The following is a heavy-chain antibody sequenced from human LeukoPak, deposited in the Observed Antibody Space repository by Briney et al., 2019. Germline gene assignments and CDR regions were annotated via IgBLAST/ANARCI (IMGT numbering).Heavy chain of an antibody. V-gene: IGHV3-49*04. D-gene: IGHD6-19*01. CDR2: IRSKSYGGTT. CDR3: ARTRLVSGRRFDY. Sequence: PGGSLRLSRAASGFTFNDYGMSWVRQAPGKGLEWVGFIRSKSYGGTTEYAASVKGTFTISRDDSKSVAYLQMNSLETEDTAVYYCARTRLVSGRRFDYWGQGTLVTVSS. J-gene: IGHJ4*02. CDR1: GFTFNDYG.